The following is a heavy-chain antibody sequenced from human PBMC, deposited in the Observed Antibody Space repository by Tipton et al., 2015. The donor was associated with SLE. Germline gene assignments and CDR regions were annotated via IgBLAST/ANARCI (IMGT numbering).Heavy chain of an antibody. J-gene: IGHJ6*03. D-gene: IGHD3-10*01. Sequence: TLSLTCTVSGDSVSSTRYSWGWIRQPPGKGLEWIGTLYDGGSTHDNPSLRSRVTISVDTSKNQFSLKMTSVTAADTAVHYCARGGGETGYYMDVWGKGTTVTVSS. CDR3: ARGGGETGYYMDV. V-gene: IGHV4-39*01. CDR2: LYDGGST. CDR1: GDSVSSTRYS.